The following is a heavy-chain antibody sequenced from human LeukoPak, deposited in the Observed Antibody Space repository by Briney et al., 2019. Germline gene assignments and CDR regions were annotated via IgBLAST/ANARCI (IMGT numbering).Heavy chain of an antibody. V-gene: IGHV1-8*01. CDR1: GYTFTSYD. Sequence: ASVKVSCKASGYTFTSYDINWVRQATGQGLEWMGWMNPNSGNTGYAQKFQGRVTMTRNTSISTAYMELSSLRSEDTAVYYCAREEKRSSWYLYYYYYGMDVWGQGTTATVSS. J-gene: IGHJ6*02. CDR2: MNPNSGNT. D-gene: IGHD6-13*01. CDR3: AREEKRSSWYLYYYYYGMDV.